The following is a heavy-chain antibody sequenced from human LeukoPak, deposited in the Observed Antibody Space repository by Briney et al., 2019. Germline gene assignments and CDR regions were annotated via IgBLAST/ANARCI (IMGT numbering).Heavy chain of an antibody. J-gene: IGHJ6*03. CDR2: INPGGGVT. Sequence: GASVKVSCKASGYSSTGYYIHWVRQAPGQGLEWMGWINPGGGVTKSAQRFQGRVTMTTDKSINTVYMELNRLTSDDTAVYFCARGPNHYYYMDVWGKGTTVTVSS. V-gene: IGHV1-2*02. D-gene: IGHD2-8*01. CDR1: GYSSTGYY. CDR3: ARGPNHYYYMDV.